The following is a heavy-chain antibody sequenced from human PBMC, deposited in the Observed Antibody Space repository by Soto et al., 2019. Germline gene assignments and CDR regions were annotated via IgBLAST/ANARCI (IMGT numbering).Heavy chain of an antibody. D-gene: IGHD2-15*01. CDR3: LVVADAFDI. CDR1: GFTFSSYA. J-gene: IGHJ3*02. CDR2: ISYDGSNK. Sequence: QVQLVESGGGVVQPGRSLRLSCAASGFTFSSYAMHWVRQAPGKGLEWVAVISYDGSNKYYADSVKGRFTISRDNSKNTLYLQMYSLRAEDTAVYYCLVVADAFDIWGQGTMVAVSS. V-gene: IGHV3-30-3*01.